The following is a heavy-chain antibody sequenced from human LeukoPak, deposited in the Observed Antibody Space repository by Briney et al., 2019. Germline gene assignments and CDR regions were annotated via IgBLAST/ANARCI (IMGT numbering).Heavy chain of an antibody. CDR2: IYHSGST. V-gene: IGHV4-4*02. J-gene: IGHJ4*02. CDR3: AKGGTGHFDY. D-gene: IGHD2-8*02. Sequence: SETLSFTCAVSGASISNTNWWTWVRQPPGKGLEWIGEIYHSGSTNYNPSLKSRLTMSVDESKNQFSLKLTSVTAADTAVYYCAKGGTGHFDYWGQGTLVTVSS. CDR1: GASISNTNW.